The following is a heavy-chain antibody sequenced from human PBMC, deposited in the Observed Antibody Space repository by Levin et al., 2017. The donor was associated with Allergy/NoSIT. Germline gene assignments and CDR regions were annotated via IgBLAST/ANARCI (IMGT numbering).Heavy chain of an antibody. Sequence: VASVKVSCKASGYTFTDYYIHWVRQAPGQGLEWMGWINPNSGGTNSAQRFQGRVSMTRDTSISTAYMELRRLRSDDTAVYYCARELSGDPYYFYAMDVWGQGTSVTVSS. J-gene: IGHJ6*02. CDR2: INPNSGGT. V-gene: IGHV1-2*02. CDR3: ARELSGDPYYFYAMDV. D-gene: IGHD3-16*02. CDR1: GYTFTDYY.